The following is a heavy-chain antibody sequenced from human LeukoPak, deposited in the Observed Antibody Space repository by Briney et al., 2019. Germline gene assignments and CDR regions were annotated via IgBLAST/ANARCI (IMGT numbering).Heavy chain of an antibody. V-gene: IGHV1-69*13. J-gene: IGHJ6*02. CDR3: AREPPPPPPQWLGNYYYGMDV. Sequence: SVKVSCKASGGTFSSYAISWVRQAPGQGLEWMGGIIPIFGTANYAQKFQGRVTITADESTSTAYMELSSLRSEATAVYYCAREPPPPPPQWLGNYYYGMDVWGQGTTVTVSS. D-gene: IGHD6-19*01. CDR2: IIPIFGTA. CDR1: GGTFSSYA.